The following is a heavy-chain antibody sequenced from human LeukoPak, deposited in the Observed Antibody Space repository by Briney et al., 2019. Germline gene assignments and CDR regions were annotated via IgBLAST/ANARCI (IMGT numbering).Heavy chain of an antibody. J-gene: IGHJ3*02. V-gene: IGHV3-73*01. D-gene: IGHD1-1*01. CDR1: GFSFSGSA. CDR3: TRHVPSGDWSDAFDI. Sequence: GGSLRLSCAASGFSFSGSAMHWVRQASGKGLEWVGRIRSKGDNYATAYAASVRGRFTISRDDSKNTAYLQMNSLKTEDTAVYYCTRHVPSGDWSDAFDIWGQGTMVTVSS. CDR2: IRSKGDNYAT.